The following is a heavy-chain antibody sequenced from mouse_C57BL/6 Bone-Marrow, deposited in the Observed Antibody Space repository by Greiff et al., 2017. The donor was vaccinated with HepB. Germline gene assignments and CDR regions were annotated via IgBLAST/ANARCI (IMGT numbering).Heavy chain of an antibody. CDR3: ARSSITTVGFDY. V-gene: IGHV1-50*01. J-gene: IGHJ2*01. D-gene: IGHD1-1*01. Sequence: QVQLQQPGAELVKPGASVKLSCKASGYTFTSYWMQWVKQRPGQGLEWIGEIDPSDSYTNYNQKFKGKATLTVDTSSSTAYMQLSSLTSEDSAVYYCARSSITTVGFDYWGQGTTLTVSS. CDR2: IDPSDSYT. CDR1: GYTFTSYW.